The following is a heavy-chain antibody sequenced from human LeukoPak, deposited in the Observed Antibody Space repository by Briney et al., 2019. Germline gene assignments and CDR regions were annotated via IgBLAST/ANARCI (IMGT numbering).Heavy chain of an antibody. CDR3: ASARVGDSSGYYTDSLDF. D-gene: IGHD3-22*01. CDR1: GFTFEAYA. J-gene: IGHJ3*01. V-gene: IGHV3-9*01. Sequence: GRSLRLSCAASGFTFEAYAMHWVRQAPGKGLEWVSGISWNGGSLGYADSVRGRLTISRDNANNSLYLQMTSLRAEDTALYYCASARVGDSSGYYTDSLDFWGQGTMVTVS. CDR2: ISWNGGSL.